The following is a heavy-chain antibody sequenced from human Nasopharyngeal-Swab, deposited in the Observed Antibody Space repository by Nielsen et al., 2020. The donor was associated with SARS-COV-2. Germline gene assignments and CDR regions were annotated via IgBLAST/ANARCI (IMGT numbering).Heavy chain of an antibody. D-gene: IGHD3-10*01. CDR2: ISYDGSNK. CDR1: GFTFSSYG. CDR3: AKVGGGFGEPFYGMDV. J-gene: IGHJ6*02. V-gene: IGHV3-30*18. Sequence: GGSLRLSCAASGFTFSSYGMHWVRQAPGKGLEWVAVISYDGSNKYYADSVKGRFTISRDNSKNTLYLQMNSLRAEDTAVYYCAKVGGGFGEPFYGMDVWGQGTTVTVSS.